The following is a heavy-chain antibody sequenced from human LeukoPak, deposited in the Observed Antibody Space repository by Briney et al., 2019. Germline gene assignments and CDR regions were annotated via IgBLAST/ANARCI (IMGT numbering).Heavy chain of an antibody. CDR3: ARIQSAYSYGYDPFDY. V-gene: IGHV3-21*01. D-gene: IGHD5-18*01. J-gene: IGHJ4*02. CDR2: ISSSSSYI. Sequence: GGSLRLSCAASGFTFSSYSMNWVRQAPGKGLEWVSCISSSSSYIYYADSVKGRFTISRDNAKNSLYLQMNSLRAEDTAMYHCARIQSAYSYGYDPFDYWGQGTLVTVSS. CDR1: GFTFSSYS.